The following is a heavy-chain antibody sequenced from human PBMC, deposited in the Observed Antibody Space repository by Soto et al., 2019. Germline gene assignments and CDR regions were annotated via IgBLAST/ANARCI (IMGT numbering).Heavy chain of an antibody. CDR2: ISAYNGNT. J-gene: IGHJ6*02. V-gene: IGHV1-18*01. Sequence: ASVKVSCKSSGYSFISHSITWVRQAPGQGLEWMGRISAYNGNTNYAQKLQGRVTMTTDTSTSTAYMELRSLRSDDTAVYYCARGAFCGGAPGCRDMDVWCQGTTVTVSS. D-gene: IGHD2-21*01. CDR1: GYSFISHS. CDR3: ARGAFCGGAPGCRDMDV.